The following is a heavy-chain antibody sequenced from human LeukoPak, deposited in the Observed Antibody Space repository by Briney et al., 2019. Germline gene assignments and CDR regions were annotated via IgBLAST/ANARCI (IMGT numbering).Heavy chain of an antibody. Sequence: SVKVSCKASGGTFSSYAISWVRQAPGQGLEWMGGIIPIFGTANYAQKFQGRVTMTRNTSISTAYMELSSLRSEDTAVYYCARGKDSYFDYWGQGTLVTVSS. J-gene: IGHJ4*02. D-gene: IGHD2-15*01. V-gene: IGHV1-69*05. CDR1: GGTFSSYA. CDR2: IIPIFGTA. CDR3: ARGKDSYFDY.